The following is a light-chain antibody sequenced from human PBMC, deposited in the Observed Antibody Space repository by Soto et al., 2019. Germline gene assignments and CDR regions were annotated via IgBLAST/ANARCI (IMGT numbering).Light chain of an antibody. V-gene: IGKV3-11*01. J-gene: IGKJ1*01. CDR3: QQRSNWPWT. CDR2: DAS. CDR1: QSVSSY. Sequence: EIVLTQSPATLSLSPGERATLSCRASQSVSSYLAWYQQKPGQAPRLLIYDASNRATGIPARFSGSGSGTDFTLTISSLVPEDSAVYYCQQRSNWPWTFGQGTMVEIK.